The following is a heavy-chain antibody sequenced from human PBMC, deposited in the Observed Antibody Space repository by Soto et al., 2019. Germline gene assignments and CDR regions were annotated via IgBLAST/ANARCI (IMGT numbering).Heavy chain of an antibody. CDR2: ISDYNGNT. Sequence: QVRLEQSGAEVKQPGASVEVSCKASGYRFIDYSITWVRQAPGQGLEWMGWISDYNGNTHYGKKFQGRVTMTTDTSTRTAYMELKSLRSDDTAVYFCAREGYYSGSGTYSPPRYYGMDAWGQGTTVTVSS. CDR3: AREGYYSGSGTYSPPRYYGMDA. CDR1: GYRFIDYS. J-gene: IGHJ6*02. V-gene: IGHV1-18*01. D-gene: IGHD3-10*01.